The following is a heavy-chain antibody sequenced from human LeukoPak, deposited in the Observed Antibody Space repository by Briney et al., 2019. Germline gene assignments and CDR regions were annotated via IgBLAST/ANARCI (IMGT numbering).Heavy chain of an antibody. J-gene: IGHJ4*02. CDR1: GFTFSSYS. V-gene: IGHV3-21*04. CDR2: ISSSSSYI. Sequence: GGSLRPSCAASGFTFSSYSMNWVRQAPGKGLEWVSSISSSSSYIKYADSVKGRFTISRDNAKNSLYLQMNSLRAEDTAVYYCTRDPRRLDYWGQGTLVTVSS. CDR3: TRDPRRLDY.